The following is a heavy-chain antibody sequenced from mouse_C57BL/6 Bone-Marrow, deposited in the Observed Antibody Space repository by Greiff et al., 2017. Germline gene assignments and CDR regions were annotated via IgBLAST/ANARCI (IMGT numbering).Heavy chain of an antibody. Sequence: VQLKESGPVLVKPGASVKMSCKASGYTFTDYYMNGVTQSHGKSLEWIGVINPYNGGTSYNQQFKGKATFTVDKSSSSAYMELNSLTSEDSAVYYCARLIYSNSVAYWGQGTLVTVSA. V-gene: IGHV1-19*01. J-gene: IGHJ3*01. CDR3: ARLIYSNSVAY. CDR1: GYTFTDYY. CDR2: INPYNGGT. D-gene: IGHD2-5*01.